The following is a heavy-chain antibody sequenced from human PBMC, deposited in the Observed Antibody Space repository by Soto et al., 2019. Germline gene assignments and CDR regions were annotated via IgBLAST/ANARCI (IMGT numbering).Heavy chain of an antibody. CDR3: ARPAYYDIFAGYSSRFDS. J-gene: IGHJ4*02. V-gene: IGHV1-3*01. CDR2: INPDTGKT. D-gene: IGHD3-9*01. Sequence: ASVKVSCKASGYTFTSYAMHWMRQAPGQRLEWMGWINPDTGKTKLSQRFQGRVTITRDTSASTAYMDLSSLRSEDTAVYYCARPAYYDIFAGYSSRFDSWGQGTLVTVSS. CDR1: GYTFTSYA.